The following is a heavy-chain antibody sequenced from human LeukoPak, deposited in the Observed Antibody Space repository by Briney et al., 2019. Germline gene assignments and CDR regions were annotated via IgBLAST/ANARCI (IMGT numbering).Heavy chain of an antibody. Sequence: SETLSLTCTVSGGSISSYYWSWIRQPPGKGLEWIGYIYYSGSTNYNPSLKSRVTISVDTSKNQFSLKLSSVTAADTAVYYCARVAYGSGSYFFDYWGQGTLVTVSS. D-gene: IGHD3-10*01. CDR3: ARVAYGSGSYFFDY. CDR1: GGSISSYY. CDR2: IYYSGST. J-gene: IGHJ4*02. V-gene: IGHV4-59*01.